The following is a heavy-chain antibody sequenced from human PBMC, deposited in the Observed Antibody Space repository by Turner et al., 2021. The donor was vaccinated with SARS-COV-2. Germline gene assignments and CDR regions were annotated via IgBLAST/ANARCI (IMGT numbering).Heavy chain of an antibody. V-gene: IGHV3-21*01. J-gene: IGHJ4*02. CDR2: ISSSSSYI. D-gene: IGHD3-22*01. CDR1: GFTFISYS. Sequence: EVQLVASGGGLVKPGGSLRLSCAASGFTFISYSMNWVRQAPGKGLEWVSSISSSSSYIYYADSVKGRFTISRDNAKNSLYLQMNSLRAEDTAVYYCARSPTAPGYYYDSSGYYTPYYFDYWGQGTLVTVSS. CDR3: ARSPTAPGYYYDSSGYYTPYYFDY.